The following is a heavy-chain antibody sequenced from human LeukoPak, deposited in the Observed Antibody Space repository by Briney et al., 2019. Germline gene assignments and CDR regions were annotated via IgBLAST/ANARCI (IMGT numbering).Heavy chain of an antibody. D-gene: IGHD2-2*01. Sequence: GESLKISCKGSGYSFNTYWIGWVRQMPGKGLEWMGKIDPSDSYTNYSPSFQGHVTMSADKSISTAYLQWSSLKASDTAMYYCARQEQYHNYEYYYYAMDVWGQGTTVTVSS. CDR1: GYSFNTYW. CDR2: IDPSDSYT. J-gene: IGHJ6*02. CDR3: ARQEQYHNYEYYYYAMDV. V-gene: IGHV5-10-1*01.